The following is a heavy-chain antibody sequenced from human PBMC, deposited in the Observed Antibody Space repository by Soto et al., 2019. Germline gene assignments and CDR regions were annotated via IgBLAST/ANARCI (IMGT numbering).Heavy chain of an antibody. CDR1: GFTFSSYA. CDR3: AKLVGYGDYVVDYFDY. J-gene: IGHJ4*02. V-gene: IGHV3-23*01. Sequence: GGSLRLSCAASGFTFSSYAMSWVRQAPGKGLEWVSAISGSGGSTYYADSVKGRFTISRDNSKNTLYLQMNSLRAEDTAVYYCAKLVGYGDYVVDYFDYWGQGTLVTVSS. CDR2: ISGSGGST. D-gene: IGHD4-17*01.